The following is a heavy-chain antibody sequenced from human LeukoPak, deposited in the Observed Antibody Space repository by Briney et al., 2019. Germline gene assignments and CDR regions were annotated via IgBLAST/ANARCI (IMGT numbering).Heavy chain of an antibody. CDR2: INPSGGST. V-gene: IGHV1-46*01. J-gene: IGHJ4*02. Sequence: GASVKVSCKASGYTFTSYYMHWVRQAPGQGLEWMGIINPSGGSTSYAQKFQGRVTMTRDTYTSTVYMELSSLRSEDTAVYYCARTYGDYAAPDYWGQGTLVTVSS. CDR3: ARTYGDYAAPDY. CDR1: GYTFTSYY. D-gene: IGHD4-17*01.